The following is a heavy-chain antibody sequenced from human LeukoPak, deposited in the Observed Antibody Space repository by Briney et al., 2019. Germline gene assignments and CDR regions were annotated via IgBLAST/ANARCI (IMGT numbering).Heavy chain of an antibody. CDR2: ITSSSSII. Sequence: PGGSLRLSCAASEFAFSSYSMNWVRQAPGKGLEWVSYITSSSSIIYYADSVKGRFTISRDNAKNSLHLQMNSLRAEDTAVYYCAASTKHTAMVDYWGQGTLVTVSS. D-gene: IGHD5-18*01. J-gene: IGHJ4*02. CDR3: AASTKHTAMVDY. V-gene: IGHV3-48*01. CDR1: EFAFSSYS.